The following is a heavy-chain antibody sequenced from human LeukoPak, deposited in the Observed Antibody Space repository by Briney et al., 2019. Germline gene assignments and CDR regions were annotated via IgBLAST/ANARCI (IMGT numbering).Heavy chain of an antibody. J-gene: IGHJ6*03. CDR2: IYYSGST. Sequence: SETLSLTCTVSGGSISSHYWSWIRQPPGKGLEGLGYIYYSGSTNYNPSLKSRVTISVGTSKIQFALKLSSVTATDTAVYYCARDRGDYYDSSGYYYYYYYMDVWGKGTTVTVSS. CDR3: ARDRGDYYDSSGYYYYYYYMDV. D-gene: IGHD3-22*01. V-gene: IGHV4-59*11. CDR1: GGSISSHY.